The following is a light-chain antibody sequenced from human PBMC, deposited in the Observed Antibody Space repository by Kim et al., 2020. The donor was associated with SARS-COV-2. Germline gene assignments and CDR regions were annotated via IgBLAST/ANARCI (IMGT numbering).Light chain of an antibody. Sequence: DIVMTQSPLSLPVTPGEPASTSCRSSQSLLHSNGYNYLDWYLQKPGQSPQLLIYLGSNRASGVPDRFSGSGSGTDFTLKISRVEAEDVGVYYCMQALQTRTFGQGTKLEI. J-gene: IGKJ2*01. V-gene: IGKV2-28*01. CDR1: QSLLHSNGYNY. CDR3: MQALQTRT. CDR2: LGS.